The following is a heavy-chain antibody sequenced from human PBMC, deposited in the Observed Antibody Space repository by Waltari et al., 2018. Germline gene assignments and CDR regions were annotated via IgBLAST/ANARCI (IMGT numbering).Heavy chain of an antibody. CDR3: AKARDYEGPNYFDY. V-gene: IGHV3-23*01. CDR1: GFTFSSYA. D-gene: IGHD4-17*01. J-gene: IGHJ4*02. CDR2: ISGSGGST. Sequence: EVQLLESGGGLVQPGGSLRLSCAASGFTFSSYAMRWVRQAPGKGLEWVSAISGSGGSTYYGDSVKGRFTISRDNSKTTLYLQMNSLRAEDTAVYYCAKARDYEGPNYFDYWGQGTLVTVSS.